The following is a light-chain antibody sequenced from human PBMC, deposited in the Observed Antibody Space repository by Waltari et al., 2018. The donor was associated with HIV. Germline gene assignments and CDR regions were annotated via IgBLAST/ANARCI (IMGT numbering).Light chain of an antibody. V-gene: IGLV2-14*01. CDR3: SSYTSSSTLVV. CDR2: EVS. Sequence: QSALTQPASVSGSPGQSITISCTGTSSDVGGYNYFSWYQQHPGKAPNLMIYEVSNRPSGVSNRFSGSKSGNTASLTISGLQAEDEADYYCSSYTSSSTLVVFGGGTKLTVL. CDR1: SSDVGGYNY. J-gene: IGLJ2*01.